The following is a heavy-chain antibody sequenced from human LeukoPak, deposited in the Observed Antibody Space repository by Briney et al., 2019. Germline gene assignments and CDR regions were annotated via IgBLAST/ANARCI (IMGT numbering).Heavy chain of an antibody. V-gene: IGHV4-59*01. CDR2: IYYSGST. CDR3: ARGLHQQWLIDY. CDR1: GGSISSYY. J-gene: IGHJ4*02. D-gene: IGHD6-19*01. Sequence: SETLSLTCTVSGGSISSYYWSWIRQPPGKGLEWIGYIYYSGSTNYNPSLKSRVTISVDTSKNQFSLKLSSVTAADTAVYYCARGLHQQWLIDYWGQGTLVTVSS.